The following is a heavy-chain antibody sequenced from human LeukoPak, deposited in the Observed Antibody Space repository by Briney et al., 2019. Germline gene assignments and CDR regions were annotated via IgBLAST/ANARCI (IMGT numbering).Heavy chain of an antibody. CDR2: IYWDDDK. Sequence: ESGPTLVNPTQTLTLTCTFSGISLSTSGVGVGWIREPLGKAVGWITHIYWDDDKRYSPSLKSRLTITKDTSKNQVVLTMTNMDPVDTATYYCAHMAYDYYDSSGYDAFDIWGQGTMVTVSS. CDR1: GISLSTSGVG. V-gene: IGHV2-5*02. CDR3: AHMAYDYYDSSGYDAFDI. D-gene: IGHD3-22*01. J-gene: IGHJ3*02.